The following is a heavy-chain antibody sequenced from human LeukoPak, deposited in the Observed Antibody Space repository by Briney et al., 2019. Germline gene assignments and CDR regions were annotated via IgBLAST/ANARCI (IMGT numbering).Heavy chain of an antibody. CDR1: GGTFSSYA. CDR3: ARVPVVVITELYFDY. D-gene: IGHD3-22*01. CDR2: IIPILGIA. Sequence: SVKVSCKASGGTFSSYAISWVRQAPGQGLEWMGRIIPILGIANYAQKFQGRVTITADKSTSTAYMELSSLRSEDTAVYYCARVPVVVITELYFDYWGQGTLVTVSS. J-gene: IGHJ4*02. V-gene: IGHV1-69*04.